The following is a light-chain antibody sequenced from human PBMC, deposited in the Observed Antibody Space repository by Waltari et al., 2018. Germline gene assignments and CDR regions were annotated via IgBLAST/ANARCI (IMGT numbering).Light chain of an antibody. CDR1: QGIGNN. CDR3: QQGYSYPLT. V-gene: IGKV1-6*01. J-gene: IGKJ4*01. Sequence: IQMTQSPSSLSASVGDTVTITCQASQGIGNNLIWYQQKPGKAPRLLIYRASNLQSGIPSRFSGSGSGTDFTLTISSLQPEDFATYYCQQGYSYPLTFGGGTKVDIK. CDR2: RAS.